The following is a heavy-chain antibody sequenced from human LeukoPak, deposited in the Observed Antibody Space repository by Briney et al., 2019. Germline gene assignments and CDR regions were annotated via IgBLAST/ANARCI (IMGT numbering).Heavy chain of an antibody. CDR1: GGSFSGYY. CDR2: INHSGST. J-gene: IGHJ4*02. D-gene: IGHD6-19*01. V-gene: IGHV4-34*01. CDR3: ARKIIRFSSGWFDY. Sequence: SETLSLTCAVYGGSFSGYYWSWIRQPPGKGLEWIGEINHSGSTNYNPSLKSRVTISVDTSKNQFSLKLSSVTAADTAVYYCARKIIRFSSGWFDYWGQGTLVTVSS.